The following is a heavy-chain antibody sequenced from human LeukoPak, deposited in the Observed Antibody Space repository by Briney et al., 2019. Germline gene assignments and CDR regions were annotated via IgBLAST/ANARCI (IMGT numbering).Heavy chain of an antibody. CDR3: AREATTVTDLDAFDI. CDR1: GFTFSSYG. CDR2: ISGSGGST. D-gene: IGHD4-17*01. V-gene: IGHV3-23*01. Sequence: GRSLRLSCAASGFTFSSYGMQWVRQAPGKGLEWVSAISGSGGSTYYADSVKGRFTISRDNSKNTLYLQMNSLRAEDTAVYYCAREATTVTDLDAFDIWGQGTMVTVSS. J-gene: IGHJ3*02.